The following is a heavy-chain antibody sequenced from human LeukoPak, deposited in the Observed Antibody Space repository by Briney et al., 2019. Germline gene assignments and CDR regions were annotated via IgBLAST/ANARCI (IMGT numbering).Heavy chain of an antibody. Sequence: SVKVSCKASGGTFSSYAISWVRQAPGQGLEWMGRIIPILGIANYAQKFQGRVTITADKFTSTAYMELSSLRSEDTAVYYCARGSPHYYGDHLSSYFDYWGQGTLVTVSS. J-gene: IGHJ4*02. CDR3: ARGSPHYYGDHLSSYFDY. CDR2: IIPILGIA. V-gene: IGHV1-69*04. CDR1: GGTFSSYA. D-gene: IGHD4-17*01.